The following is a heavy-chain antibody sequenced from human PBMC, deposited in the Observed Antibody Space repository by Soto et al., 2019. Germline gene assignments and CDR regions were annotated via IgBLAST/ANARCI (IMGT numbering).Heavy chain of an antibody. CDR1: GFTFSSYA. V-gene: IGHV3-23*01. CDR2: ISGSGGST. D-gene: IGHD2-15*01. J-gene: IGHJ5*02. CDR3: AKEDHCSGGSCYSMKWFDP. Sequence: EVQLLESGGGLVQPGGSLRLSCAASGFTFSSYAMSWVRQAPGKGLEWVSAISGSGGSTYYADSVKGRFTISRDNSKNTLYLQMNSLRAEDTAVYYCAKEDHCSGGSCYSMKWFDPWGQGTLVTVSS.